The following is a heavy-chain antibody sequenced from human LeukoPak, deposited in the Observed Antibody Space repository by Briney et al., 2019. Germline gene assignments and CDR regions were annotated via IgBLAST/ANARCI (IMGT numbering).Heavy chain of an antibody. CDR1: GGSISSSSYY. V-gene: IGHV4-39*01. CDR2: ITYSGNT. D-gene: IGHD6-6*01. CDR3: ARYDSSAGHFDY. Sequence: SETLSLTCSVSGGSISSSSYYWGWIRQPPGKGLEWIGSITYSGNTYYNPSLRSRVTISGDTSKNQFSLKLSSVTAADTAVYYCARYDSSAGHFDYWGQGTLVTVSS. J-gene: IGHJ4*02.